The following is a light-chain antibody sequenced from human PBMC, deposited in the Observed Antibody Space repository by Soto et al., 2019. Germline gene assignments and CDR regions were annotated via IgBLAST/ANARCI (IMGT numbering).Light chain of an antibody. V-gene: IGKV3-15*01. Sequence: EIVMTQSPATLSVSPGERDTLSCRASQSVSSNLAWYQQKPGQAPRLLIYGASTRATGIPARFSGSGSGTAVTLTISSLQSEEFAVYYCQQYNNWPPVTFGQGTKLEIK. CDR1: QSVSSN. CDR3: QQYNNWPPVT. J-gene: IGKJ2*01. CDR2: GAS.